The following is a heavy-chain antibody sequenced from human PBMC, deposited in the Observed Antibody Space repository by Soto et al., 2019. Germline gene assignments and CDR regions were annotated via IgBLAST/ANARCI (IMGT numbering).Heavy chain of an antibody. CDR2: ISTSSSTT. CDR1: GFTFSSYS. Sequence: EVQLVESGGNLVQPGGSLRLSCAASGFTFSSYSLNWVRQAPGKGLEWVSYISTSSSTTYYADSVKGRFTVSRDNAKNSLYLQMNSLRAEDTAVYYCARDSRRDTVMVFYYYMDVWGKGTTVTVSS. V-gene: IGHV3-48*01. D-gene: IGHD5-18*01. CDR3: ARDSRRDTVMVFYYYMDV. J-gene: IGHJ6*03.